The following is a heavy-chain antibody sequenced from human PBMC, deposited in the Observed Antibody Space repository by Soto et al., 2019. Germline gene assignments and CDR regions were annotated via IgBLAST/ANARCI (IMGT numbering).Heavy chain of an antibody. CDR3: ARTLRFYYYGMDV. CDR2: IYHSGST. J-gene: IGHJ6*02. V-gene: IGHV4-59*12. Sequence: SETLSLTCSVSGASIRNYYWHWVRQLPGKGLEWIGYIYHSGSTYYSPSLKSRVTISVDRSKNQFSLKLSSVTAADTAVYYCARTLRFYYYGMDVWGQGTTVTVSS. D-gene: IGHD3-16*01. CDR1: GASIRNYY.